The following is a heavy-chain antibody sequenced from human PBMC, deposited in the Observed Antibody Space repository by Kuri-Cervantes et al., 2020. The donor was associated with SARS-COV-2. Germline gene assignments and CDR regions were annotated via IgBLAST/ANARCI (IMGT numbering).Heavy chain of an antibody. CDR2: IIPIFGTA. V-gene: IGHV1-69*05. Sequence: SVKVSCKASGGTFSSYSISWVRQAPGQGLEWMGGIIPIFGTANYAQKFQGRVTITTDESTSTAYMELSSLRSEDTAVYYCARERASGWAGDFDYWGQGTLVTVSS. J-gene: IGHJ4*02. D-gene: IGHD1-26*01. CDR3: ARERASGWAGDFDY. CDR1: GGTFSSYS.